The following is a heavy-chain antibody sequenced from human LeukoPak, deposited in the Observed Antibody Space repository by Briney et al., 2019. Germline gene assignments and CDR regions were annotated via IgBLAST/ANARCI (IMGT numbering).Heavy chain of an antibody. CDR3: AADRRHYSLDYMDV. D-gene: IGHD3-10*01. CDR1: GYTFTSYG. J-gene: IGHJ6*03. Sequence: ASVKVSCKASGYTFTSYGISWVRQAPGQGLEWMGWISAYNGNTNSAQKLQSRVTMTTDTSTSTAYMELRSLRSDDTAAYYCAADRRHYSLDYMDVWGKGTTVTVSS. V-gene: IGHV1-18*01. CDR2: ISAYNGNT.